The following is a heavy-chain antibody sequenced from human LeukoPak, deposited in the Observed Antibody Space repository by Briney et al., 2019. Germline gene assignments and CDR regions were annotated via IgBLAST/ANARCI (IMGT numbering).Heavy chain of an antibody. CDR2: IRYDGSNK. V-gene: IGHV3-30*02. D-gene: IGHD3-10*01. J-gene: IGHJ4*02. Sequence: GGSLRLSCAASGFTFSSYGMHWVRQAPGKGLEWVAFIRYDGSNKYYADSVKGRFTISRDNSKNTLYLQMNSLRAEDTAVYYCAHIPGSYYGPNFDYWGQGTLVTVSS. CDR3: AHIPGSYYGPNFDY. CDR1: GFTFSSYG.